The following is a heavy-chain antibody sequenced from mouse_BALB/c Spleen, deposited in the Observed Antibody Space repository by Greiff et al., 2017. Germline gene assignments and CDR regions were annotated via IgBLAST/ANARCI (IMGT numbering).Heavy chain of an antibody. D-gene: IGHD2-4*01. CDR2: INPNNGGT. V-gene: IGHV1-26*01. CDR1: GFTFTDYS. J-gene: IGHJ2*03. CDR3: AREGYDYDGDYFDY. Sequence: EVQLLQSGPVLVKPGASVKLSCTSSGFTFTDYSMHWVKQSPGKSLEWIGGINPNNGGTSYNQKFKGKSTLTVDNSSSTDYMELRSLTSEDSAVYYRAREGYDYDGDYFDYWGEGTSGTVAA.